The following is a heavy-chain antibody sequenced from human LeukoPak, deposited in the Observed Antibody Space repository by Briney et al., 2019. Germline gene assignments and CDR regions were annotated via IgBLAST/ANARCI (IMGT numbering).Heavy chain of an antibody. V-gene: IGHV3-30*18. CDR1: GFTFTSSG. D-gene: IGHD3-10*01. J-gene: IGHJ4*02. Sequence: PGGSLRLSCVASGFTFTSSGMHWVRQAPGKGLEWVAFISYDGSNTYYADSVKGRFTISRDDSKNTLYLQMNSLRAEDTAVYYCAKWAGVRGVITPFDHWGQGTLVTVSS. CDR3: AKWAGVRGVITPFDH. CDR2: ISYDGSNT.